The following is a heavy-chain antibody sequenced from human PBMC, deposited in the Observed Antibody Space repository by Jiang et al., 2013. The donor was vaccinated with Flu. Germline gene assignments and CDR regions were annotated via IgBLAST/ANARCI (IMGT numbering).Heavy chain of an antibody. CDR2: IYTSGST. CDR3: ARDRDYYDSSGPRNGFDY. D-gene: IGHD3-22*01. Sequence: GLVKPSQTLSLTCTVSGGSISSGSYYWSWIRQPAGKGLEWIGRIYTSGSTNYNPSLKSRVTISVDTSKNQFSLKLSSVTAADTAVYYCARDRDYYDSSGPRNGFDYWGQGTLVTVSS. CDR1: GGSISSGSYY. V-gene: IGHV4-61*02. J-gene: IGHJ4*02.